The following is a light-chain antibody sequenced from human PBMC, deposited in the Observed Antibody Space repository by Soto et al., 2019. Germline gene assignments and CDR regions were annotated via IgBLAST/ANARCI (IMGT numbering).Light chain of an antibody. CDR3: QHYHTYPYS. V-gene: IGKV1-5*03. Sequence: DIQMTQSPSTLSASVGDRVTITCRASQTITVWLAWYQQKPGKAPKLLIYKASSLQSGVPSRFSGSGSGTEFTLTISSLQPDXFATYYCQHYHTYPYSFGQGTKLEIK. J-gene: IGKJ2*03. CDR1: QTITVW. CDR2: KAS.